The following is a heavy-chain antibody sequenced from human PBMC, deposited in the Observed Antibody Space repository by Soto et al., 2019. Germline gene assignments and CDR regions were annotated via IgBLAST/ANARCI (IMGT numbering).Heavy chain of an antibody. D-gene: IGHD6-19*01. V-gene: IGHV1-8*01. J-gene: IGHJ4*02. CDR3: ARERSRGWYVDY. Sequence: QVQLVQSGAEVKKPGASVKVSCKASGYTFTSYDINWVRQATGQGLEWMGWMNPNSGNTGYAQKFQGRVPMTRKTAMSAAYRELSSLRSEDTAVYYWARERSRGWYVDYWGQGPLVTVSS. CDR1: GYTFTSYD. CDR2: MNPNSGNT.